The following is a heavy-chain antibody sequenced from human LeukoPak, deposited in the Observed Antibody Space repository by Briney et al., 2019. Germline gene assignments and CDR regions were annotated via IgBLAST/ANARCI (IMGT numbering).Heavy chain of an antibody. CDR1: GGSISSSSYY. J-gene: IGHJ4*02. V-gene: IGHV4-61*02. D-gene: IGHD6-13*01. CDR3: ARDIAAAGHMEYFDY. Sequence: PSETLSLTCTVSGGSISSSSYYWSWIRQPAGKGLEWIGRIYTSGSTNYNPSLKSRVTISVDTSKNQFSLKLSSVTAADTAVYYCARDIAAAGHMEYFDYWGQGTLVTVSS. CDR2: IYTSGST.